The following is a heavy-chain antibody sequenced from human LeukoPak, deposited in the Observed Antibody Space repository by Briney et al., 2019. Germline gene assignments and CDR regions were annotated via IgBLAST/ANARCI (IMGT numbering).Heavy chain of an antibody. V-gene: IGHV4-34*01. D-gene: IGHD6-13*01. J-gene: IGHJ3*02. Sequence: SETLSLTCAVYGGSFSGYYWSWIRQPPGKGLEWIGEINHSGSTNCNPSLKSRVTISVDTSKNQFSLKLSSVTAADTAVYYCARRNRLSAAGTGTPRAFDIWGQGTMVTVSS. CDR1: GGSFSGYY. CDR2: INHSGST. CDR3: ARRNRLSAAGTGTPRAFDI.